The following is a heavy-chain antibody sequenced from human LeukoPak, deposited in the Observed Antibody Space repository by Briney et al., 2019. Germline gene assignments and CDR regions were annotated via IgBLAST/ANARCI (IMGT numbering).Heavy chain of an antibody. V-gene: IGHV4-61*01. CDR3: ARLDYDYYYGMDV. CDR2: IYYSGST. CDR1: GGSVSSGSYY. J-gene: IGHJ6*02. Sequence: PSETLSLTCAVSGGSVSSGSYYWSWIRQPPGKGLEWIGYIYYSGSTNYNPSLKSRVTISVDTSKNQFSLKLSSVTAADTAVYYCARLDYDYYYGMDVWGQGTTVTVSS.